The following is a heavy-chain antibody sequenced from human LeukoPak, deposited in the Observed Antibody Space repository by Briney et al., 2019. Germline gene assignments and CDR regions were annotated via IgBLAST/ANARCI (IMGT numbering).Heavy chain of an antibody. CDR1: GGSFSGYY. J-gene: IGHJ3*02. Sequence: SETLSLTCAVYGGSFSGYYWSWVRQPPGKGLEWIGEINHSGSTNYNPSLKSRGTISVDTSKNQFSLKLSSVTAADTAVYYCARGLEVEYGSGSYPWAFDIWGQGTMVTVSS. V-gene: IGHV4-34*01. D-gene: IGHD3-10*01. CDR2: INHSGST. CDR3: ARGLEVEYGSGSYPWAFDI.